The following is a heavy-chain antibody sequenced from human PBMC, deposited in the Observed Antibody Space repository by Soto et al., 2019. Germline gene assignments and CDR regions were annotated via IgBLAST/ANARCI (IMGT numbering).Heavy chain of an antibody. CDR3: VNWNDEDVD. V-gene: IGHV3-23*01. D-gene: IGHD1-1*01. CDR2: ISGSAIST. Sequence: EVHLLESGGGFEQPGGSLRLSCVASGFTFSSYAMTWVRQAPGKGLEWVASISGSAISTEYADSVRGRFTISRDNSKNTVFLQMQSLRADDSATYYCVNWNDEDVDWGQGTLVAVSS. CDR1: GFTFSSYA. J-gene: IGHJ4*01.